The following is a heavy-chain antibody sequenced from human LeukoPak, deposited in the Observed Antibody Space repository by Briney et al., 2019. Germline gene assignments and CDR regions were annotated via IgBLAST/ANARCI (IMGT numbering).Heavy chain of an antibody. CDR3: ARTPGSGYSGYDYYYYYGMDV. CDR2: INHSGST. J-gene: IGHJ6*02. D-gene: IGHD5-12*01. Sequence: PSETLSLTCAVSGGSFSGYYWSWIRQPPGKGLEWIGEINHSGSTNYNPSLKSRVTISVDTSKNQFSLKLSSVTAADTAVYYCARTPGSGYSGYDYYYYYGMDVWGQGTTVTVSS. CDR1: GGSFSGYY. V-gene: IGHV4-34*01.